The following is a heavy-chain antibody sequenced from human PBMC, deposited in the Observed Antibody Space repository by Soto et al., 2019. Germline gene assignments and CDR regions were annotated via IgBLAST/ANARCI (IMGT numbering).Heavy chain of an antibody. V-gene: IGHV3-48*03. D-gene: IGHD6-13*01. CDR3: ARESIAAPNWFDP. Sequence: GGSLRLSCAASGFTFRNFEMNWVRQVPGKGLEWISYISSSGSKRYYADSVKGRFIVSRDNSNDSLFLEMNSLRDEDTGVYYCARESIAAPNWFDPWGQGNLVTVSS. CDR1: GFTFRNFE. J-gene: IGHJ5*02. CDR2: ISSSGSKR.